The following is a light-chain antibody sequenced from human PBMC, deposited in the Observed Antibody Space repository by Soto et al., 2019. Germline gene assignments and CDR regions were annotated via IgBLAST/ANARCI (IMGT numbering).Light chain of an antibody. CDR1: QSVSSN. CDR2: GAS. Sequence: EIVVTQSPATLSVSPGERATLSCRASQSVSSNFAWYQQKPGQAPRLLIYGASTRATGIPARFSGSGSGTEFTLTISSLQSEDFAVYYCQHYNNWPRTFGQGTKVEIK. CDR3: QHYNNWPRT. V-gene: IGKV3-15*01. J-gene: IGKJ1*01.